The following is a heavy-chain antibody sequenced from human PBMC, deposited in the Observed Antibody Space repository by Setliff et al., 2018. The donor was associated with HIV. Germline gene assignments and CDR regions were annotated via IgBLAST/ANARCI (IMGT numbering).Heavy chain of an antibody. CDR2: ISSSSYYI. D-gene: IGHD5-18*01. J-gene: IGHJ4*02. CDR1: GFTFSSYT. CDR3: ASIELAAMVPVDY. Sequence: GESLKISCAASGFTFSSYTMNWVRQAPGKGLEWVSSISSSSYYIYYADSVKGRFTISRDNAKNSLFLQMNSLRAEDTAVYYCASIELAAMVPVDYWGQGALVTVSS. V-gene: IGHV3-21*01.